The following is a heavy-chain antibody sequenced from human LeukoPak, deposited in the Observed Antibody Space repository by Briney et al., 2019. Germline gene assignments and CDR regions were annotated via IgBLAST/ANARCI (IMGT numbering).Heavy chain of an antibody. CDR2: IYYSGST. J-gene: IGHJ4*02. V-gene: IGHV4-31*11. CDR3: ARERVVPAAMGFSGYDYYFDY. Sequence: SETLSLTCAVSGGSISSGGYRWTWIRQYPGKGLEWIGYIYYSGSTYYNPSLKSRVTISVDTSKNQFSLKLSSVTAADTAVYYCARERVVPAAMGFSGYDYYFDYWGQGTLVTVSS. D-gene: IGHD2-2*01. CDR1: GGSISSGGYR.